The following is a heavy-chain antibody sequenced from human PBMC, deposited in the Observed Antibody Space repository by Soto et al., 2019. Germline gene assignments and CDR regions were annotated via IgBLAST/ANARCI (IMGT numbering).Heavy chain of an antibody. CDR1: GYTFTNYY. CDR3: AGGERWQQLHSIDY. J-gene: IGHJ4*02. CDR2: INTRGGST. V-gene: IGHV1-46*01. D-gene: IGHD1-26*01. Sequence: QVQLVQSGAEVKKPGASVKVSCKASGYTFTNYYIHWVRQAPGQGLEWLGFINTRGGSTDYAQAFHGRFTMTVDTSTTTVYMALTRMTSEDTAVYFCAGGERWQQLHSIDYLGQGTPFTVAA.